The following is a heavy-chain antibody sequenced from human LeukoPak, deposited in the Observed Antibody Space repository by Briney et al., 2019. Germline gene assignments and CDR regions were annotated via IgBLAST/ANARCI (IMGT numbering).Heavy chain of an antibody. V-gene: IGHV1-8*03. CDR2: KNPNSGNT. CDR3: ARGRIVVVPAAIINLDP. D-gene: IGHD2-2*01. Sequence: ASVKVSCKASGYTFTSYDINWVRQATGQGLEWMGWKNPNSGNTGYAQKFQGRVTITRNTSISTAYMELSSLRSEDTAVYYCARGRIVVVPAAIINLDPWGQGTLVTVSS. CDR1: GYTFTSYD. J-gene: IGHJ5*02.